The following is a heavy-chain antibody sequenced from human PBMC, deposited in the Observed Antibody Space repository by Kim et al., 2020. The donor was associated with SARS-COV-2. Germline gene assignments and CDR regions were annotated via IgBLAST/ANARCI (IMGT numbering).Heavy chain of an antibody. V-gene: IGHV3-30*18. CDR3: AKEEGSGYSSGWTYYYYGMDV. CDR2: ISYDGSNK. J-gene: IGHJ6*02. Sequence: GGSLRLSCAASGFTFSRYGMHWVRQAPGKGLEWVAVISYDGSNKYYADSVKGRFTISRDTSKNTLYLQMTRLRAEDTAVYYCAKEEGSGYSSGWTYYYYGMDVWGQGTTVTVSS. CDR1: GFTFSRYG. D-gene: IGHD6-19*01.